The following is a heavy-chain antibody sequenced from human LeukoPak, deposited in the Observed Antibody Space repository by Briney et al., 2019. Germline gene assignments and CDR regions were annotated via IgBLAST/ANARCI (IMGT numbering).Heavy chain of an antibody. J-gene: IGHJ4*02. CDR2: ISPNSGGT. D-gene: IGHD4-17*01. CDR1: GYTFTGYY. CDR3: ARALTTVTLEVY. V-gene: IGHV1-2*02. Sequence: ASVKVSCKASGYTFTGYYMHWVRQAPGQGLEWMGWISPNSGGTNYAQKFQGRVTMTRDTSISTAYMELSRLRSDDTAVYYCARALTTVTLEVYWGQGTLVTVSS.